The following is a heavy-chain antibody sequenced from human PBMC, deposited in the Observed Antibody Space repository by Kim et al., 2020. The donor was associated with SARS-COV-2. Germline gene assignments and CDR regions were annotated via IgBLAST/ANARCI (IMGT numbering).Heavy chain of an antibody. D-gene: IGHD3-22*01. J-gene: IGHJ3*01. CDR1: GFTFGDYS. CDR2: IRSRVYGRTT. Sequence: GGSLRLSCEASGFTFGDYSMSWVRQAPGKGLEWVGFIRSRVYGRTTEYAASVKGRFRISIDDSKNIAYLQMNSLKIEDTALYYCVRPHSMTWDAWFRAFDLWGQGTMVTVSP. CDR3: VRPHSMTWDAWFRAFDL. V-gene: IGHV3-49*04.